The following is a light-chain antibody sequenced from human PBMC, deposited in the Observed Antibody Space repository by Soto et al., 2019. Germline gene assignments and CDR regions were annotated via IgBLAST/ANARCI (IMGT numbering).Light chain of an antibody. CDR1: QDIRND. V-gene: IGKV1-6*01. CDR3: VQHYNYPPT. J-gene: IGKJ1*01. CDR2: AAS. Sequence: AIQMTQSPSSLSASVGDRVTLTCRASQDIRNDLGWYQQKPGMAPRFLIYAASNLQSGVPSRFSGSGSGTDFTLTISILQPEDFATYYCVQHYNYPPTFGQGTKVEVK.